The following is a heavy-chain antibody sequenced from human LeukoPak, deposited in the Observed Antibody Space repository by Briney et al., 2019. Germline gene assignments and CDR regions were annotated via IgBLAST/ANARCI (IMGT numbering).Heavy chain of an antibody. CDR2: ISYDGGYK. J-gene: IGHJ4*02. Sequence: QSGGSLRLSCAASGFTFSNYGMHWVRQAPGKGLEWVTTISYDGGYKYYADSVKGRFTISRDNSKNTLYLQMNSLRAEDTAVYYCAKDKHYDYVWGSYRFDFWGQGTLVTVSS. D-gene: IGHD3-16*02. CDR3: AKDKHYDYVWGSYRFDF. CDR1: GFTFSNYG. V-gene: IGHV3-30*18.